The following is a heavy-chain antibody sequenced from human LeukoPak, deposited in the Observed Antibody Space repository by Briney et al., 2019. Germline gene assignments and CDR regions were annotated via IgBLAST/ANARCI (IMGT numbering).Heavy chain of an antibody. CDR2: LYYSRTT. D-gene: IGHD3-10*01. J-gene: IGHJ5*02. CDR1: GGSISSGSHH. CDR3: ARGRITMVRGVPNWFDP. Sequence: PSETLSLTCTVSGGSISSGSHHWGWFRQSPGKGLEWIGSLYYSRTTYYNPSLNSRVTISVVTSKNQFSLQLNSVTAADTAVYYCARGRITMVRGVPNWFDPWGQGTLVTVSS. V-gene: IGHV4-39*01.